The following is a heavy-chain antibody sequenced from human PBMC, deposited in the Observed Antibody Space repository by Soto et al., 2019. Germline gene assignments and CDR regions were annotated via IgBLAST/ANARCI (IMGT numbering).Heavy chain of an antibody. Sequence: SQTLSLTWAISGDTVSSNSDAWNWIRQSPSRGLEWLGRTYYRSTWSNDYAVSVKSRITINPDTSKNHFSLHLYSVTPEDTAVYYCAGVSWFRGMDVWGQGTPVTVSS. J-gene: IGHJ6*02. CDR1: GDTVSSNSDA. D-gene: IGHD3-10*01. CDR3: AGVSWFRGMDV. V-gene: IGHV6-1*01. CDR2: TYYRSTWSN.